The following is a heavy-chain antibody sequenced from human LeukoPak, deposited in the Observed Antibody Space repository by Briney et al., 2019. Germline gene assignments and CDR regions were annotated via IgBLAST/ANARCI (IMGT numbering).Heavy chain of an antibody. V-gene: IGHV3-7*01. CDR3: TTGGIH. D-gene: IGHD3-16*01. CDR2: VKPDGSEK. Sequence: PGGSLRLSCAASEFTFSSYNMNWVRQVPGKGLEWVANVKPDGSEKNYVDSVRGRFAISRDNARKSLSLQMNRLRADDTAVYFCTTGGIHWGQGVLVTVSS. J-gene: IGHJ4*02. CDR1: EFTFSSYN.